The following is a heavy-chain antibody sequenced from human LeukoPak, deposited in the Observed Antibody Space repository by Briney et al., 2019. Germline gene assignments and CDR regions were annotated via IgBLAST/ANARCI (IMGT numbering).Heavy chain of an antibody. J-gene: IGHJ6*03. CDR1: EFTFSSYN. CDR3: ARNTVTTGRFMYYYYYMDV. V-gene: IGHV3-20*04. Sequence: GGSLRLSCAASEFTFSSYNMSWVRQAPGKGLEWVSGINWNGGSTGYADSVKGRFTISRDNAKNSLYLQMNSLRAEDTALYYCARNTVTTGRFMYYYYYMDVWGKGTTVTVSS. D-gene: IGHD4-17*01. CDR2: INWNGGST.